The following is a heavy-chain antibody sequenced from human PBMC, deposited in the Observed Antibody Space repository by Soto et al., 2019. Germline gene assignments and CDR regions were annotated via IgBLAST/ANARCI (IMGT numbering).Heavy chain of an antibody. V-gene: IGHV3-33*01. CDR1: GFTFSSYG. Sequence: GGSLRLSCAASGFTFSSYGMHWVRQAPGKGLEWVAVIWYDGSNKYYADSVKGRFTISRDNSKNTLYLQMNSLRAEDTAVYYCAREGQQLVSSSGWLQNYYMDVWGKGTTVTVSS. J-gene: IGHJ6*03. CDR2: IWYDGSNK. CDR3: AREGQQLVSSSGWLQNYYMDV. D-gene: IGHD6-19*01.